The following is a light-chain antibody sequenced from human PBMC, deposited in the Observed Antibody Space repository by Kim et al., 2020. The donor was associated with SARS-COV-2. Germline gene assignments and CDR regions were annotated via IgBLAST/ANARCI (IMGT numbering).Light chain of an antibody. J-gene: IGKJ2*01. CDR3: QHYYRFPYT. Sequence: DIQMTQSPSTLSASVGDRVTITCRASENIGTWLAWYQQKPGRAPSLLIYLASTLESGVPSRFSGTGSGTEFSLSITSLQPDDFSTYYCQHYYRFPYTFGQGTKLEI. CDR1: ENIGTW. CDR2: LAS. V-gene: IGKV1-5*03.